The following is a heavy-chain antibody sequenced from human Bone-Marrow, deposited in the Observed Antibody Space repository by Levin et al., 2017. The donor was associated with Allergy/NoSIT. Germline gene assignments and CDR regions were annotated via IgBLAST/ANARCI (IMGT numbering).Heavy chain of an antibody. D-gene: IGHD1-7*01. V-gene: IGHV4-34*01. Sequence: ESLKISCAVYGGSFSGYYWSWIRQPPGKGLEWIGEINHSGSTNYNPSLKSRVTISVDTSKNQFSLKLSSVTAADTAVYYCARGPYNWNYESWFDPWGQGTLVTVSS. CDR1: GGSFSGYY. CDR3: ARGPYNWNYESWFDP. CDR2: INHSGST. J-gene: IGHJ5*02.